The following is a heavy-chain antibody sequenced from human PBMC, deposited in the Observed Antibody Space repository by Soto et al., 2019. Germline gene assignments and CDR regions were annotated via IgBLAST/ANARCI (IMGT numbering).Heavy chain of an antibody. J-gene: IGHJ3*02. D-gene: IGHD5-18*01. CDR2: IKQDGTEK. CDR1: GFTFSRYW. V-gene: IGHV3-7*01. Sequence: VGSLRLSCAASGFTFSRYWMNWVRQAPGKGLEWVANIKQDGTEKNYVDSVKGRFTISRDNARKSLYLQMDSLRAEDTAVYFCARGDTPMITGMDSFDIWGQGTMVTVSS. CDR3: ARGDTPMITGMDSFDI.